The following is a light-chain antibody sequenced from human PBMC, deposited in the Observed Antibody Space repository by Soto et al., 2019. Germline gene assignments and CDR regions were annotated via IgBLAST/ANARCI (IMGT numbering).Light chain of an antibody. CDR1: SSNIGSNT. Sequence: QSVLTQPPSASETPGQRVAISCSGSSSNIGSNTVSWYQQLPGTAPKVLMYSNNQRPSGVPDRFSGSKSGTSASLAISGLQSEDEADYYCAAWDDSLNGYVFGTGTRSPS. CDR2: SNN. CDR3: AAWDDSLNGYV. V-gene: IGLV1-44*01. J-gene: IGLJ1*01.